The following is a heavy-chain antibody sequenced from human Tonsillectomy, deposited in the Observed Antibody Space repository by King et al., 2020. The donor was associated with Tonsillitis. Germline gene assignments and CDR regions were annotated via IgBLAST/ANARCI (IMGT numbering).Heavy chain of an antibody. CDR2: ISGSGGST. Sequence: VQLVESGGGLVQPGGSLRLSCAASGFTFSSYAMSWVRQAPGKGLEWVSAISGSGGSTYYADSVKGRFTISRDNSKNTLYLQMNSLRAGDTAVYYCAKKVGTYYDSSGYPLDYWGQGTLVTVSS. J-gene: IGHJ4*02. D-gene: IGHD3-22*01. CDR3: AKKVGTYYDSSGYPLDY. V-gene: IGHV3-23*04. CDR1: GFTFSSYA.